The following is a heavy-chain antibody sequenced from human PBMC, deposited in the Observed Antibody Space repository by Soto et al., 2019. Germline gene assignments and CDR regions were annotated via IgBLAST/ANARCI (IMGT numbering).Heavy chain of an antibody. D-gene: IGHD5-18*01. J-gene: IGHJ4*02. CDR3: ERGYNYADY. CDR1: GFTFSSYG. V-gene: IGHV3-33*01. Sequence: AGSLRLSCAASGFTFSSYGMHWVRQAPGNGLEWVGVIWYDGSNEYYADSVRGRFTISRDNSKNTLFLQMNSLTAGNTAVYYYERGYNYADYWGQGTKVTVSS. CDR2: IWYDGSNE.